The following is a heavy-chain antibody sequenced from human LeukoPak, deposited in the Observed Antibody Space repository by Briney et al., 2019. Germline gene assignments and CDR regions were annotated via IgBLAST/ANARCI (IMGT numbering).Heavy chain of an antibody. CDR3: ARATLGDYYYYYMDV. Sequence: ASVKVSCKASGYTFTSYGISWVRQAPGQGLEWMGWISAYNGNTNYAQKLQGRVTMTTDTSTSTAYMELRSLRSDDTAVYYCARATLGDYYYYYMDVWGKGTTVTVSS. CDR2: ISAYNGNT. D-gene: IGHD3-16*01. V-gene: IGHV1-18*01. CDR1: GYTFTSYG. J-gene: IGHJ6*03.